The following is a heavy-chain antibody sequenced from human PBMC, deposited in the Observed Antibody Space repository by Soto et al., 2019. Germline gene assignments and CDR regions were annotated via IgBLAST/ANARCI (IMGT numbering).Heavy chain of an antibody. D-gene: IGHD3-10*01. CDR2: IYYSGST. CDR3: ARVRMVRGVIDY. J-gene: IGHJ4*02. V-gene: IGHV4-31*03. Sequence: SETLSLTCTVSGGSISSGGYYWSWIRQHPGKGLEWIGYIYYSGSTYYNPSLKSRVTISVDTSKNQFSLKLSSVTAADTAVYYCARVRMVRGVIDYCGQGTLVTVSS. CDR1: GGSISSGGYY.